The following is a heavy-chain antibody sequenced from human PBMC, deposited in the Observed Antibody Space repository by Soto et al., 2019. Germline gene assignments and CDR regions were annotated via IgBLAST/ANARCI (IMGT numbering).Heavy chain of an antibody. CDR2: IIPIFGTA. CDR1: AGTFSSYA. Sequence: SGKVCCEASAGTFSSYAISWLRQAPGQGLEWMGGIIPIFGTANYAQKFQGRVTITADESTSTAYMELSSLRSEDTAVYYCARTRSGYCSSTSCYNYYYYGMDVWGQGTTVTVSS. D-gene: IGHD2-2*02. V-gene: IGHV1-69*13. J-gene: IGHJ6*02. CDR3: ARTRSGYCSSTSCYNYYYYGMDV.